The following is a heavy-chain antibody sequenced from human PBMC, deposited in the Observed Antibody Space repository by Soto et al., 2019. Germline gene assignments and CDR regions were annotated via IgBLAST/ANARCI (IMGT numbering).Heavy chain of an antibody. J-gene: IGHJ4*02. D-gene: IGHD6-19*01. CDR1: GYIFTNYG. CDR2: TSAYNGNT. Sequence: ASVKVSCKTSGYIFTNYGISWVRQAPGRGLEWMGWTSAYNGNTNYAQKFQGRVTMTTDTSTSTVYMELTSLRSDDTAVYYCARDSSNRAKFDYWGQGTLVTVSS. CDR3: ARDSSNRAKFDY. V-gene: IGHV1-18*01.